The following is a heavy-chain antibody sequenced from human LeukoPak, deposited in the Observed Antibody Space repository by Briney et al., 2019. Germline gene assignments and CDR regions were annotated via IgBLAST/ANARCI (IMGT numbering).Heavy chain of an antibody. CDR1: GGTFSSYA. CDR3: ARDSISADPKYNWFDP. V-gene: IGHV1-69*05. J-gene: IGHJ5*02. CDR2: IIPIFGTA. Sequence: SVKVSCKASGGTFSSYAISWVRQAPGQGLEWMGRIIPIFGTANYAQKFQGRVTITTDESTSTAYMELSSLRSEDTAVYYCARDSISADPKYNWFDPWGQGTLVTVSS. D-gene: IGHD2/OR15-2a*01.